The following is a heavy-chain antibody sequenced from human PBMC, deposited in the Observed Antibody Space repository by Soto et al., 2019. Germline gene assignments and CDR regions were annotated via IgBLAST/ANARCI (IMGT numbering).Heavy chain of an antibody. CDR3: ARVLFTEYSSSSGTDY. CDR1: GFTFSSYA. D-gene: IGHD6-6*01. Sequence: GGSLRLSCAASGFTFSSYAMSWVRQAPGKGLEWVSVISGSGGSTYYADSVKGRFTISRDNAKNSLYLQMNSLRAEDTAVYYCARVLFTEYSSSSGTDYWGQGTLVTVSS. J-gene: IGHJ4*02. CDR2: ISGSGGST. V-gene: IGHV3-23*01.